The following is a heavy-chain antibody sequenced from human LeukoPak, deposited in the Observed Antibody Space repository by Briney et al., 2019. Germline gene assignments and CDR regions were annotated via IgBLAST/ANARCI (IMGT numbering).Heavy chain of an antibody. CDR3: ARDYYYDSSGYYADAFDI. D-gene: IGHD3-22*01. Sequence: PSETLSLTCTVSGYSISSGYYWGWIRQPPGKGLEWIGSIYHSGSTYYNPSLKSRVTISVDTSKNQFSLKLSSVTAADTAVYYCARDYYYDSSGYYADAFDIWGQGTMVTVSS. J-gene: IGHJ3*02. CDR1: GYSISSGYY. V-gene: IGHV4-38-2*02. CDR2: IYHSGST.